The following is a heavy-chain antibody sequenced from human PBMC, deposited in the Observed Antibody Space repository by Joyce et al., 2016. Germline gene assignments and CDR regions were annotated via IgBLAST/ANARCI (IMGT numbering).Heavy chain of an antibody. CDR1: GASISSNSYY. CDR2: IYYSGVH. D-gene: IGHD2-15*01. V-gene: IGHV4-39*07. CDR3: ARALGYCSAGSCFPFFDY. J-gene: IGHJ4*02. Sequence: QLQLQESGPGLVKPSETLSLTCTVSGASISSNSYYCGWIRQPPGKGMEWMGSIYYSGVHYYNPSLKSRVTISVDTSKNQFSLKLSSVTAADTAVYYCARALGYCSAGSCFPFFDYWGQGTLVTVSS.